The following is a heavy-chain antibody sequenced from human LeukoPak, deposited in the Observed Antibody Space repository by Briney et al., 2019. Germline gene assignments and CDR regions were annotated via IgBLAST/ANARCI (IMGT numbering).Heavy chain of an antibody. V-gene: IGHV1-69*04. CDR1: GGTFSSYA. J-gene: IGHJ6*02. D-gene: IGHD1-26*01. CDR2: VIPILGIA. CDR3: ARVGATDYYYGMDV. Sequence: GASVKVSCKASGGTFSSYAISWVRQAPGQGLEWMGRVIPILGIANYAQKFQGRVTITADKSTSTAYMELSSLRSEDTAVYYCARVGATDYYYGMDVWGQGTTVTVSS.